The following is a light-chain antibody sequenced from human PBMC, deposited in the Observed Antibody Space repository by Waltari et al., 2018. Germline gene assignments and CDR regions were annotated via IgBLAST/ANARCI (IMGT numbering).Light chain of an antibody. V-gene: IGKV3-20*01. CDR1: QSVSSSF. J-gene: IGKJ1*01. CDR2: GAS. Sequence: EIVLTQSPGTLSLSPGERATLSCRASQSVSSSFLAWYQQKPGQAPRLLIYGASSRATGIPDRFSGTASGTDFTLTISRLEPEYFAVFYCQHYGTFGQGTIVEIK. CDR3: QHYGT.